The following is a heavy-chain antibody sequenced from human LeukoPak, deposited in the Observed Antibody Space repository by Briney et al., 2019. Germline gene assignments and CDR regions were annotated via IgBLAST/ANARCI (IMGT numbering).Heavy chain of an antibody. D-gene: IGHD4-11*01. CDR2: IYYSGST. J-gene: IGHJ4*02. CDR3: ARAPGYSNYVDY. CDR1: GGSISSYY. V-gene: IGHV4-59*01. Sequence: PSETLSLTCTVSGGSISSYYWSWIRQPPGKGLEWIGYIYYSGSTNYNPSIKSRATISVDTSKNQFSLKLSSVTAADTAVYYCARAPGYSNYVDYWGQGTLVTVSS.